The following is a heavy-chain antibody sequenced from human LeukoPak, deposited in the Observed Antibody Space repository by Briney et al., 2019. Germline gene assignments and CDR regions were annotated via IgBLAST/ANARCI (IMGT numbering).Heavy chain of an antibody. CDR3: ARTGDGDSYIGAFDI. V-gene: IGHV3-53*01. CDR1: GLTVSSNY. Sequence: PGGSLRLSCAPSGLTVSSNYMSWVRQAPGKGLEWVSVIYRSGSTYYADSVKGRFTISRDDSMNTLYLQMNSLRAKDSAVYYCARTGDGDSYIGAFDIWGQGTMVTVSS. J-gene: IGHJ3*02. CDR2: IYRSGST. D-gene: IGHD4-17*01.